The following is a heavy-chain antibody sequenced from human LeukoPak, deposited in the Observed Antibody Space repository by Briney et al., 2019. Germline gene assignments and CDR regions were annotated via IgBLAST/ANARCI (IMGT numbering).Heavy chain of an antibody. D-gene: IGHD1-26*01. J-gene: IGHJ4*02. CDR1: GFTFSSCA. V-gene: IGHV3-66*01. Sequence: PGGSLRLSCVASGFTFSSCAMTWVRQAPGKGLEWVSIIYSGGYTDYADSVKGRFTISRDNSKNTLDLQMNSLRAEDTAVYYCARRLEYSGSKGVFDYWGQGTLVTVSS. CDR2: IYSGGYT. CDR3: ARRLEYSGSKGVFDY.